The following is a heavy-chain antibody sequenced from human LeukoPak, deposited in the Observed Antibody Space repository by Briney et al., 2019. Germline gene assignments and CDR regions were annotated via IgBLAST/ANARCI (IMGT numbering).Heavy chain of an antibody. CDR1: GYTFTGFY. D-gene: IGHD1-26*01. V-gene: IGHV1-2*02. J-gene: IGHJ4*02. Sequence: ASVKVSCKASGYTFTGFYIHWVRQAPGQGLEWMGWINPNSGGTIYAQKFQGRVTMTRDTSISTAYMELSRLRSDDTAVYYGARGSIVGATFDYFDYWGQGTLVTVSS. CDR2: INPNSGGT. CDR3: ARGSIVGATFDYFDY.